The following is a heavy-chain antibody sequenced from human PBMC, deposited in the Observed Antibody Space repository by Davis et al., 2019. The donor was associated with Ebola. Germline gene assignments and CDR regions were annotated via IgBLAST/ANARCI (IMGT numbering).Heavy chain of an antibody. J-gene: IGHJ6*02. Sequence: SVKVSCKASGGTFSSYAISWVRQAPGQGLEWMGGIIPIFGTANYAQKFQGRVTITADKSTSTAYMELSSLRSEDTAVYYCASGGCSGGSCYSLYYYYYGMDVWGQGTTVTVSS. D-gene: IGHD2-15*01. CDR1: GGTFSSYA. V-gene: IGHV1-69*06. CDR2: IIPIFGTA. CDR3: ASGGCSGGSCYSLYYYYYGMDV.